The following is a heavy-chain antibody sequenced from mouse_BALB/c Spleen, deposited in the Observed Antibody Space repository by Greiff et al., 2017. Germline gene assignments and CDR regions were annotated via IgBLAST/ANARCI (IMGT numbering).Heavy chain of an antibody. D-gene: IGHD1-1*01. CDR3: ARGFITTAGGFAY. CDR2: INPSTGYT. J-gene: IGHJ3*01. CDR1: GYTFTSYW. V-gene: IGHV1-7*01. Sequence: QVQLQQSGAELAKPGASVKMSCKASGYTFTSYWMHWVKQRPGQGLEWIGYINPSTGYTEYNQKFKDKATLTADKSSSTAYMQLSSLTSEDSAVYYCARGFITTAGGFAYWGQGTLVTVSA.